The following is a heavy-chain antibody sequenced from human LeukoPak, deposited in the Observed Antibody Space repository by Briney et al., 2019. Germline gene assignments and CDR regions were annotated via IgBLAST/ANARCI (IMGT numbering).Heavy chain of an antibody. D-gene: IGHD2-8*01. CDR1: GGAISSYY. J-gene: IGHJ4*02. CDR3: ARVGNGHFDY. CDR2: VYYSGNT. V-gene: IGHV4-59*01. Sequence: SETLSLTCIVSGGAISSYYWSWIRQPPGKRLEWIGYVYYSGNTNYNPSLKSRVTISIDTSKNQFSLKLSSVTAADTAVYYCARVGNGHFDYWGQGTLATVSS.